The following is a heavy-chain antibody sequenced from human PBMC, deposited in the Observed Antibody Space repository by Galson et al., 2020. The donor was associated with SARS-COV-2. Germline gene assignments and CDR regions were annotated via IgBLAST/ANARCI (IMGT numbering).Heavy chain of an antibody. D-gene: IGHD2-15*01. V-gene: IGHV4-59*01. Sequence: SETLSLTCTVSGGSISSYYWSWIQQPPGKGLEWIGYIYYSGSTNYNPSLKSRVTISVDTSKNQFSLKLSSVTAADTAVYYCARVNTNIDYYYYMDVWGKGTTVTVSS. CDR2: IYYSGST. J-gene: IGHJ6*03. CDR1: GGSISSYY. CDR3: ARVNTNIDYYYYMDV.